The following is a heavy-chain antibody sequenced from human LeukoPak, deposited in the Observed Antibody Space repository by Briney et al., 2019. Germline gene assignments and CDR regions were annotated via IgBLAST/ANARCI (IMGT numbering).Heavy chain of an antibody. CDR2: INPNSGGT. D-gene: IGHD4-11*01. J-gene: IGHJ5*02. Sequence: ASVKVSCKASGYTFTGYYMHWVRQAPGQGLEWMGWINPNSGGTNYAQKFQGRVTMTRDTSISTAYMELSRLRSDDTAVYYCARDPAMTTPPVYNWFDPWGQGTLVTVSS. CDR3: ARDPAMTTPPVYNWFDP. V-gene: IGHV1-2*02. CDR1: GYTFTGYY.